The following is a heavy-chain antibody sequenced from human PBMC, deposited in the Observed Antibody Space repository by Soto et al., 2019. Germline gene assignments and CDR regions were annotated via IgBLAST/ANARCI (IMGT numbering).Heavy chain of an antibody. J-gene: IGHJ4*02. D-gene: IGHD3-10*01. V-gene: IGHV4-30-4*02. CDR1: GSSINNCDYY. Sequence: SETLSLTCTVSGSSINNCDYYWSLIRQPPGNGREWMWHIYYSGSAYYNPSLKSRDGISADSSKSQLSLKLTPVTAADTAVYFCARILMNYYRLDYWGQGAMVTVSS. CDR3: ARILMNYYRLDY. CDR2: IYYSGSA.